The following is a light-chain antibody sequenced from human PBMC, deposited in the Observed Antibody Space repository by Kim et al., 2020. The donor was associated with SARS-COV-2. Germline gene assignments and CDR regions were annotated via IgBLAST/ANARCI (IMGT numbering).Light chain of an antibody. CDR3: QQYNSYSLT. CDR2: KAS. Sequence: DIQMTQSPSTLSASVGDRVTITCRASQSISSWLAWYQQKPGKAPKLLIYKASSLESGVPSRFSVSGSGTEFTLTISSLQPDDFATYYCQQYNSYSLTFGGGTKVDIK. V-gene: IGKV1-5*03. CDR1: QSISSW. J-gene: IGKJ4*01.